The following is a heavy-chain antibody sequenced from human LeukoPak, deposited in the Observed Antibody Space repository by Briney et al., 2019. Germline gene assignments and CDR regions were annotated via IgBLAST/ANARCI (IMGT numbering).Heavy chain of an antibody. D-gene: IGHD3-10*01. J-gene: IGHJ4*02. CDR3: ARRNTMVRGVIYFDY. CDR1: GYSISSGYY. CDR2: IYHSGST. Sequence: SETLSLTCTVSGYSISSGYYWGWIRQPPGKGLEWIGSIYHSGSTYYNPSLKSRVTISVDTSKNQFSLKLSSVTAADTAVYYCARRNTMVRGVIYFDYWGQGTLVTVSS. V-gene: IGHV4-38-2*02.